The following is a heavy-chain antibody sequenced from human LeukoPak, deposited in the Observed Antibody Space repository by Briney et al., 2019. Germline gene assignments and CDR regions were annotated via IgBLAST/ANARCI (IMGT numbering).Heavy chain of an antibody. D-gene: IGHD4-11*01. J-gene: IGHJ4*02. CDR3: AKDAAANVDYPYYFDY. CDR2: ISYDKSHK. V-gene: IGHV3-30*04. Sequence: GGSLRLSCAASGFTFSSYAMHWVRQAPGKGLEWVAVISYDKSHKYYADSVKGRFTISRDNSRTTLYLLMNSLRAEDTAVYYCAKDAAANVDYPYYFDYWGQGALVTVSS. CDR1: GFTFSSYA.